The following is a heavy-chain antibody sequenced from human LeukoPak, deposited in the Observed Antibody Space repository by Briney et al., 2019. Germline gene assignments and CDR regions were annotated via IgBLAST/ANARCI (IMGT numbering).Heavy chain of an antibody. V-gene: IGHV3-53*01. Sequence: QTGGSLRLSCAASGFTVSNNYMSWVRQAPGKGLEWVSVIYSGGSTYYADSVKGRFTISRDNSKNTLYLQMNSLRAEDTAVYYCAKEDTAMDAFDIWGQGTMVTVSS. D-gene: IGHD5-18*01. CDR1: GFTVSNNY. J-gene: IGHJ3*02. CDR3: AKEDTAMDAFDI. CDR2: IYSGGST.